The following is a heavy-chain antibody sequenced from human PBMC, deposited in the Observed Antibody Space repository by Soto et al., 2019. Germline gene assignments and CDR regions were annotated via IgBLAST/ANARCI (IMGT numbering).Heavy chain of an antibody. CDR3: ARDGGVVVDTYYYYMDV. Sequence: ASVKVSCTASGYTFTSYYMHWVRQAPGQGLEWMGIINPSGGSTSYAQKFQGRVTMTRDTSTSTVYMQLSSLRSEDTAVYYCARDGGVVVDTYYYYMDVWGKGTTVTVSS. CDR2: INPSGGST. J-gene: IGHJ6*03. V-gene: IGHV1-46*03. CDR1: GYTFTSYY. D-gene: IGHD2-15*01.